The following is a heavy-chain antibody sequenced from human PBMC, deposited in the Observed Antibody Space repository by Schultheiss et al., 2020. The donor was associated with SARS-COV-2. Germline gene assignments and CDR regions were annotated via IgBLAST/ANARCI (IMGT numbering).Heavy chain of an antibody. D-gene: IGHD3-22*01. CDR2: IYYSGST. CDR3: ARSGYYYSFLIY. V-gene: IGHV4-39*01. CDR1: GGSISSSSYY. Sequence: SETLSLTCTVSGGSISSSSYYWGWIRQPPGKGLEWIGSIYYSGSTYYNPSLKSRVTISVDTSKNQFSLKLSSVTAADTAVYYCARSGYYYSFLIYWGHGTVVNVSS. J-gene: IGHJ4*01.